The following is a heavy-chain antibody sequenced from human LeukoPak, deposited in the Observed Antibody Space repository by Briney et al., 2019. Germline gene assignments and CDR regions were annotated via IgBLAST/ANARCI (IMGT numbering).Heavy chain of an antibody. J-gene: IGHJ4*02. Sequence: GGSLRLSCVASGFTFSSYAMSWVRQAPGKGLEWVSSISGGTTYYADSVKGRFTISRDNSKNTVSLQMNSLRAEDTAVYYCAKSVYHSGNYGGQETLVTVSS. D-gene: IGHD3-10*01. V-gene: IGHV3-23*01. CDR2: ISGGTT. CDR1: GFTFSSYA. CDR3: AKSVYHSGNY.